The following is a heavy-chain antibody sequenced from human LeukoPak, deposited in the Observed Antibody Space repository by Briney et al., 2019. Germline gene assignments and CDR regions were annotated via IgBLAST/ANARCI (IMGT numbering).Heavy chain of an antibody. CDR2: ISYDGSNK. V-gene: IGHV3-30*03. D-gene: IGHD3-10*01. J-gene: IGHJ4*02. CDR1: GLTFSSYG. Sequence: GGSLRLSCAASGLTFSSYGMHWVRQAPGKGLEWVAVISYDGSNKYYADSVKGRFTISRDNSKNTLYLQMNSLRAEDTAVYYCATHPGDFDYWGQGTLVTVSS. CDR3: ATHPGDFDY.